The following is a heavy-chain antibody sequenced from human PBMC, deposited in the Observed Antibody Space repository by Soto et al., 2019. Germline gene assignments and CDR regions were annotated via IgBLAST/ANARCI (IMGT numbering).Heavy chain of an antibody. J-gene: IGHJ3*02. CDR1: GFTFDDYA. CDR3: AKDSLSGPGDYAFDI. Sequence: HPGGSLRLSCAASGFTFDDYAMHWVRQAPGKGLEWVSGISWNSGSIGYADSVKGRFTISRDNAKNSLYLQMNSLRAEDTALYYCAKDSLSGPGDYAFDIWGQRTMVTVSS. V-gene: IGHV3-9*01. D-gene: IGHD4-17*01. CDR2: ISWNSGSI.